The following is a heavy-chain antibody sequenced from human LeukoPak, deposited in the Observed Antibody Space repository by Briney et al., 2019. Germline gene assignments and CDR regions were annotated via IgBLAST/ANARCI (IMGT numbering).Heavy chain of an antibody. CDR1: GITFSNAW. CDR3: TTGDCRSTSCYTDYYYYYMDV. Sequence: NPGGSLRLSCAASGITFSNAWMTWVRQAPGKGLEWVGRVKRRTDGGTTDYAAPVKGRFTISRDDSENTVYLQMNSLKTEDTAVYYCTTGDCRSTSCYTDYYYYYMDVWGKGTTVTVSS. J-gene: IGHJ6*03. D-gene: IGHD2-2*02. CDR2: VKRRTDGGTT. V-gene: IGHV3-15*01.